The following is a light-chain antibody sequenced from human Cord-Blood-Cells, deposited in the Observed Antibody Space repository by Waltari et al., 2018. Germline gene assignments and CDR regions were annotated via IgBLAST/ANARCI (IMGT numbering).Light chain of an antibody. CDR2: AGS. V-gene: IGKV1-39*01. Sequence: DIQMTQSPSSLSASVGDRVTITCRASQDFNSYLNWYQQKPGKAPKLLIYAGSSLQSGVPSKFSRRGSGTNFTLNLSSPEPVGFATYYWQQRYSTPPTFGQGTKLEIK. CDR3: QQRYSTPPT. CDR1: QDFNSY. J-gene: IGKJ2*01.